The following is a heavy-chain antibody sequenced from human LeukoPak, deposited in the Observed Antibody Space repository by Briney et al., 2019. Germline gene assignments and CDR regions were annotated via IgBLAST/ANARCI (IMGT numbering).Heavy chain of an antibody. Sequence: SETLSLTCTVSGGSISSGGYYWSWIRQHPWKGLEWIGYIYYSGSTNYNPSLKSRVTISVDTSKNQFSLKLSSVTAADTAVYYCASWVPPANFQHWGQGTLVTVSS. D-gene: IGHD2-2*01. J-gene: IGHJ1*01. V-gene: IGHV4-61*08. CDR2: IYYSGST. CDR1: GGSISSGGYY. CDR3: ASWVPPANFQH.